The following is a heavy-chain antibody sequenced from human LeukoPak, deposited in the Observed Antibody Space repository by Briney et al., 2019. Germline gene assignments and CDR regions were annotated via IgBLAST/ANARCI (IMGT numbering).Heavy chain of an antibody. J-gene: IGHJ6*03. CDR3: ARDGFDYGEVFYYYYYMDV. Sequence: PGGSLRLSCAASGFTFSDYYMSWIRQAPGKGLEWVSYISSSGSTIYYADSVKGRFTISRDNAKNSLYLQMNSLRAEDTAVYYCARDGFDYGEVFYYYYYMDVWGKGTTVTISS. CDR2: ISSSGSTI. CDR1: GFTFSDYY. D-gene: IGHD4-17*01. V-gene: IGHV3-11*01.